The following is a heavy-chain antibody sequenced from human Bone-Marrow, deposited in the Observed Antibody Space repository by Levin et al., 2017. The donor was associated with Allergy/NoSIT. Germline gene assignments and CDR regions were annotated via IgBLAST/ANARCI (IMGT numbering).Heavy chain of an antibody. Sequence: SQTLSLTCTVSGGSVSSGSYYWSWIRQPPGKGLEWIGYIYYSGSTNYNPSLKSRVTISVDTSKNQFSLKLSSVTAADTAVYYCARQDRVNPGIAAADAFDIWGQGTMVTVSS. D-gene: IGHD6-13*01. CDR2: IYYSGST. V-gene: IGHV4-61*01. CDR3: ARQDRVNPGIAAADAFDI. J-gene: IGHJ3*02. CDR1: GGSVSSGSYY.